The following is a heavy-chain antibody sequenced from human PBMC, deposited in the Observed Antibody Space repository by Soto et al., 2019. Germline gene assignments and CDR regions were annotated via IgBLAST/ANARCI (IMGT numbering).Heavy chain of an antibody. D-gene: IGHD4-4*01. CDR3: ASHRPPSRSNSLSFDY. J-gene: IGHJ4*02. Sequence: SETLSLTCTVSGFSISSYYWSWSRQPPGKGLEWIGYIYYSGSTNYNPSLKSRVTISVDTSKNQFSLKLSSVTAADTAVYYCASHRPPSRSNSLSFDYWGQGTLVTVSS. CDR2: IYYSGST. CDR1: GFSISSYY. V-gene: IGHV4-59*08.